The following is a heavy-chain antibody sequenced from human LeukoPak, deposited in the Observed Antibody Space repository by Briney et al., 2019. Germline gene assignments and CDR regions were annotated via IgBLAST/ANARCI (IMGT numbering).Heavy chain of an antibody. Sequence: GESLKISCKASGYTFTGYYMHWVRQAPGQGLEWMGWINPNSGGTNYAQKFQGRVTMTRDTSISTAYMELSRLRSEDTAVYYCARGGSSSSVPFDYWGQGTLVTVSS. CDR1: GYTFTGYY. CDR3: ARGGSSSSVPFDY. J-gene: IGHJ4*02. CDR2: INPNSGGT. D-gene: IGHD6-6*01. V-gene: IGHV1-2*02.